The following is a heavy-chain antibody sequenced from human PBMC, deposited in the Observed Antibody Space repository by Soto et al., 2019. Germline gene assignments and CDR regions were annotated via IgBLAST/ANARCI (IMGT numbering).Heavy chain of an antibody. D-gene: IGHD2-15*01. CDR2: ISGSGGST. Sequence: EVQLLESGGGLVQPGGSLRLSCAASGFTFSSYAMSWVRQAPGKGLEWVSAISGSGGSTYYADSVKGRFTISRDNSKNTLYLQMNSLRAEDTAVYYCATTPAIVVVVAATPPPDYWGQGTLVTVSS. V-gene: IGHV3-23*01. CDR3: ATTPAIVVVVAATPPPDY. CDR1: GFTFSSYA. J-gene: IGHJ4*02.